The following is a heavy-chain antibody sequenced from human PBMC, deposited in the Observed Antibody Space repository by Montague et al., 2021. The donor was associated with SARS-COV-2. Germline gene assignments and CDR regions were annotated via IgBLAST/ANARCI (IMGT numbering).Heavy chain of an antibody. CDR3: ARSREELTSIAVIITGGMHYFDS. J-gene: IGHJ4*02. CDR1: GGSFSGYY. Sequence: SETLSLTCAVYGGSFSGYYWSWVRQAPGKGLEWIGEVNHSGSTHXNPSLKSRVSMSVDTSKNQFSLKMSSVTAADTAVFYCARSREELTSIAVIITGGMHYFDSWGQGTLVTISS. D-gene: IGHD3-22*01. V-gene: IGHV4-34*01. CDR2: VNHSGST.